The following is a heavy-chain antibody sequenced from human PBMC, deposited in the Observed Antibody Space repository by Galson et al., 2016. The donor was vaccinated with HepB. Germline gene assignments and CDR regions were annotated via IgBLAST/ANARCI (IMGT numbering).Heavy chain of an antibody. D-gene: IGHD4-17*01. Sequence: WIGEINHSGSTNYNPSLNSRVTISVDTSKNQFSLKLSSVTAADTAVYYCARGDNPDYGDYASAYYYMDVWGKGTTVTVSS. CDR3: ARGDNPDYGDYASAYYYMDV. CDR2: INHSGST. J-gene: IGHJ6*03. V-gene: IGHV4-34*01.